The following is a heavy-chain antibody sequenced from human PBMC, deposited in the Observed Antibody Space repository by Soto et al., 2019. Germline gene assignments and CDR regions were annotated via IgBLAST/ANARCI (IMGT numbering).Heavy chain of an antibody. CDR2: INYSGNT. CDR1: GGSLSSGSFS. D-gene: IGHD4-17*01. Sequence: QLRLQESGSGLVKPSQTLSLTCTVSGGSLSSGSFSWGWIRQPPGKGLEWIGYINYSGNTYYNPSLRGRVTTSLDMSTNQFSLKPGSVTAPDTAVYYCARGGGSTDYVANYYFDYWGRGTLVTVSS. CDR3: ARGGGSTDYVANYYFDY. V-gene: IGHV4-30-2*01. J-gene: IGHJ4*02.